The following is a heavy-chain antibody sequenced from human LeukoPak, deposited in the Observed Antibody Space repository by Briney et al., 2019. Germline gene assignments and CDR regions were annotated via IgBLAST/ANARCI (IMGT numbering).Heavy chain of an antibody. V-gene: IGHV3-7*01. Sequence: GSLRLSCAASGFTFSGYWMTWVRQAPGTGLEWVTYMNEGGSEIYYLDSVKGRFTISRDNGKNSLYLQMNSLRVEDTAVYYCARGVYASDVWGQGTMVIVSS. CDR2: MNEGGSEI. D-gene: IGHD6-6*01. CDR3: ARGVYASDV. J-gene: IGHJ3*01. CDR1: GFTFSGYW.